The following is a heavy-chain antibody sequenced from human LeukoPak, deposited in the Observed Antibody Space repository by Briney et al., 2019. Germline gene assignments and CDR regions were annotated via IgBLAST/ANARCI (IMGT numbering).Heavy chain of an antibody. D-gene: IGHD6-19*01. V-gene: IGHV3-21*05. CDR3: ARSRGAGPGAYFDY. J-gene: IGHJ4*02. Sequence: PGGSLRLSCAASGFTFTGYTINWVRQAPGKGLEWVSYISNSGTYTNYADSVKGRFTISRDNTKNSLYLQMSSLRAEDTAVYYCARSRGAGPGAYFDYWGQGTLVTVSS. CDR2: ISNSGTYT. CDR1: GFTFTGYT.